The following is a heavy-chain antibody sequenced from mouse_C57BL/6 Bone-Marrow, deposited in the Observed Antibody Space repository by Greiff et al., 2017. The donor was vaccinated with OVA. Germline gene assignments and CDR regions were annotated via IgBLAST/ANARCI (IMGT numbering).Heavy chain of an antibody. CDR1: GYTFTSYG. J-gene: IGHJ3*01. V-gene: IGHV1-81*01. D-gene: IGHD1-1*01. CDR3: ASELGPLLITTVAPWFAY. Sequence: QVQLQQSGAELARPGASVKLSCKASGYTFTSYGISWVKQRTGQGLEWIGEIYPRSGNTYYNEKFKGKATLTADKSSSTAYMELRSLTSEDSAVYFCASELGPLLITTVAPWFAYWGQGTLVTVSA. CDR2: IYPRSGNT.